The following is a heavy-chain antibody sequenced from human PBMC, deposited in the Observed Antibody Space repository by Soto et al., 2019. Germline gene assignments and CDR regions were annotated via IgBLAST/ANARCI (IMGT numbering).Heavy chain of an antibody. D-gene: IGHD2-15*01. Sequence: QLQLQESGPGLVKPSETLSLTCTVSGGSMSSSSYYWGWIRQPPGKGLEWIGSIYYSGSTYYNPSLKSQVALSVERGIHQWSIKRSSVTDADTAVYYCARLRDSIVVGRPGAFDSWGQGRMVTVS. CDR3: ARLRDSIVVGRPGAFDS. V-gene: IGHV4-39*01. J-gene: IGHJ3*02. CDR1: GGSMSSSSYY. CDR2: IYYSGST.